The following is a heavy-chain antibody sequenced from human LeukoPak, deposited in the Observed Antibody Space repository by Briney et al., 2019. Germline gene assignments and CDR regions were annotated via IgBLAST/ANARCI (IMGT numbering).Heavy chain of an antibody. V-gene: IGHV3-66*01. Sequence: RPGGSLRLSCAASGFTVSSNYMSWVRQAPGKGLGWVSVIYSGGSAYYADSVKGRFTISRDNYKNTLYLQMNSLRAEDTAVYYCARNTQGTPGCWGQGTLVTVSS. CDR1: GFTVSSNY. D-gene: IGHD2-15*01. J-gene: IGHJ4*02. CDR2: IYSGGSA. CDR3: ARNTQGTPGC.